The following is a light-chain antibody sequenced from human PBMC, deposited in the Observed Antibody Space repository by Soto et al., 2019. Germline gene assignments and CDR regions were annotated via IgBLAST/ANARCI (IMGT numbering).Light chain of an antibody. Sequence: QSVLTQPASVSGSPGQSITISCTGTASDVGAYDYVSWYQHHPGKPPKLLIFEVRDRPSGVSNRFSGSKSGNTASPTISGLQPEDEADYFCSSSTSSSTLVFGTVTKLTVL. CDR1: ASDVGAYDY. V-gene: IGLV2-14*01. J-gene: IGLJ1*01. CDR2: EVR. CDR3: SSSTSSSTLV.